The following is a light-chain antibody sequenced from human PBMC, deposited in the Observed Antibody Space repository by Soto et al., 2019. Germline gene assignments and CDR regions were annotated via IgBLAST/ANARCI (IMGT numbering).Light chain of an antibody. CDR1: SSHVGGYNF. V-gene: IGLV2-14*01. Sequence: QSALTQPASVSGSPGQSITISCTGTSSHVGGYNFVSWYRQHPDKAPKLMIFEVSNRPSGVSNRFSGSKSGNTASLTISGLQAEDEADYYCAVWDDSRSGRVFGGGTQLTVL. CDR3: AVWDDSRSGRV. CDR2: EVS. J-gene: IGLJ3*02.